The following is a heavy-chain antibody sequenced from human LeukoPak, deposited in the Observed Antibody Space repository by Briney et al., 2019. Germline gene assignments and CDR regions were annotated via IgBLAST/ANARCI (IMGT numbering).Heavy chain of an antibody. D-gene: IGHD3-10*01. CDR2: MNHSGST. CDR3: AKSNGYGLVDI. V-gene: IGHV4-34*01. J-gene: IGHJ3*02. Sequence: SETLSLTCAVYGGSFSGYYWSWIRQPPGKGLEWIGEMNHSGSTNYSPSLKSRVIVSVDTSKNQFSLKLNSVTAADTAVYYCAKSNGYGLVDIWGQGTMVTVSS. CDR1: GGSFSGYY.